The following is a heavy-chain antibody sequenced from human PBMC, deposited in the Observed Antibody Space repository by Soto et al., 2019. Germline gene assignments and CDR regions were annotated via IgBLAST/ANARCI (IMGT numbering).Heavy chain of an antibody. J-gene: IGHJ4*02. CDR3: AHRRNYDGSWNEGVFDY. D-gene: IGHD3-16*01. Sequence: QITLKESGLTLVKPTQTLTLTCTFSGFSLTSRPVGVGWVRQPPGKALEWLAFIYWDDDKRYSPSLRSTLTVTKDASKNQVVLTLTNMDPVDTATYYCAHRRNYDGSWNEGVFDYWGQGILVTVSS. CDR2: IYWDDDK. CDR1: GFSLTSRPVG. V-gene: IGHV2-5*02.